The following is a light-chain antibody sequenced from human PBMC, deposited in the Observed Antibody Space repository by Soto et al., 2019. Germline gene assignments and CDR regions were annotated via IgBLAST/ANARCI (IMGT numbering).Light chain of an antibody. Sequence: EILLTQSPGTLSLSQGERSTLXXRASQSVSSSYLAWYQQKPGQAPXFLIYGASSRATGIPDRFSGSGSGTDFTLTISRLEPEDFAVYYCQQYGSSRTFGQGTKVDIK. V-gene: IGKV3-20*01. CDR2: GAS. J-gene: IGKJ1*01. CDR3: QQYGSSRT. CDR1: QSVSSSY.